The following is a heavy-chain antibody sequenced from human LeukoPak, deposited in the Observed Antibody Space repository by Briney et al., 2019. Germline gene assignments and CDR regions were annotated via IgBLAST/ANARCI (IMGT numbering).Heavy chain of an antibody. CDR3: VRQVYDFWSGYYLPDDP. V-gene: IGHV4-39*01. CDR1: GGSISSSSYY. D-gene: IGHD3-3*01. J-gene: IGHJ5*02. CDR2: IYYSGST. Sequence: SETLSLTCTVSGGSISSSSYYWGWIRQPPGKGLEWIGSIYYSGSTYYNPSLKSRVTISVDTSKNQFSLKLSSVTAADTAVYYCVRQVYDFWSGYYLPDDPWGQGTLVTVSS.